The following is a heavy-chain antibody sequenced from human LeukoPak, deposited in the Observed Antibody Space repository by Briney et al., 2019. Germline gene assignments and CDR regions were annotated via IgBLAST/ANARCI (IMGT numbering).Heavy chain of an antibody. D-gene: IGHD4-23*01. J-gene: IGHJ4*02. V-gene: IGHV5-51*01. Sequence: GGSLKISCKGSGYIFNSYWIGWVRQMPGKGLEWMGIIYPGDSDTRYSPSFQGQVTFSADKSISTAYLQWSSLKASDTAMYYCARNYGGNSAVYWGQGTLVTVSS. CDR2: IYPGDSDT. CDR3: ARNYGGNSAVY. CDR1: GYIFNSYW.